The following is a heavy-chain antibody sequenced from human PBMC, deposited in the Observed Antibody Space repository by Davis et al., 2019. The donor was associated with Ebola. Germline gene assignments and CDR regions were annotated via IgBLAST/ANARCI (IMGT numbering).Heavy chain of an antibody. V-gene: IGHV3-23*01. J-gene: IGHJ6*02. Sequence: GGSLRLSCAASGFTFSSYAMSWVRQAPGKGLEWVSAISGSGGSTYYADSVKGRFTISRDNSKNTLYLQMNGLRAEDTAVYYCARDRLSTGYGMDVWGQGTTVTVSS. CDR1: GFTFSSYA. CDR2: ISGSGGST. D-gene: IGHD4-17*01. CDR3: ARDRLSTGYGMDV.